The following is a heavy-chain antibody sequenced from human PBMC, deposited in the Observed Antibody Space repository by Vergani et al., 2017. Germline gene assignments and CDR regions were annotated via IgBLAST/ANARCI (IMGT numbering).Heavy chain of an antibody. D-gene: IGHD5-24*01. CDR1: GFTFSSYG. CDR2: ISYDGSNK. J-gene: IGHJ4*02. CDR3: AKDRGEMAXLTY. V-gene: IGHV3-30*18. Sequence: QVQLVESGGGVVQPGRSLRLSCAASGFTFSSYGMHWVRQAPGKGLEWVAVISYDGSNKYYADSVKGRFTISRDNSKNTLYLQMNSLRAEDTAVYYCAKDRGEMAXLTYWGQGTLVTVSS.